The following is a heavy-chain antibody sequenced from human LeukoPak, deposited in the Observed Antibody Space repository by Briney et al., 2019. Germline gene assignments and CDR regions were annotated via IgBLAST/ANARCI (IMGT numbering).Heavy chain of an antibody. V-gene: IGHV3-9*01. D-gene: IGHD6-19*01. CDR1: GFTFDDYA. CDR3: AKDIGGYSSGSEGAFDI. CDR2: ISWNSGSI. J-gene: IGHJ3*02. Sequence: PGGSLRLSCAASGFTFDDYAMPWVRHAPGKGLEWVSGISWNSGSIGYADSVKGRFTISRDNAKNSLYLQMNSLRAEDTALYYCAKDIGGYSSGSEGAFDIWGQGTMVTVSS.